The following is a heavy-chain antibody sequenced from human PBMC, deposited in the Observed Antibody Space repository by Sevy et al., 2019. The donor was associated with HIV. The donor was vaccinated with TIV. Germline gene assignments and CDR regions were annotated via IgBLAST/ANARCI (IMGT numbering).Heavy chain of an antibody. Sequence: GGSLRLSCAASGLSFNTYVMSWVRQAPGKGLQWVSGISGSGGSTYYADSVKGRFTISRDNSKNTLYLQMNSLRAEDTAVYYCAKDQLYDTSFFDYWGQGTLVTVSS. CDR1: GLSFNTYV. J-gene: IGHJ4*02. D-gene: IGHD3-22*01. V-gene: IGHV3-23*01. CDR2: ISGSGGST. CDR3: AKDQLYDTSFFDY.